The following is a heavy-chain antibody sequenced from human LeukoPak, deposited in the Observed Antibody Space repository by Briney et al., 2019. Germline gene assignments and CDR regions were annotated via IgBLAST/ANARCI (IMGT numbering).Heavy chain of an antibody. CDR3: ASRRIETVWFGELSN. CDR1: GFTFSSYS. J-gene: IGHJ4*02. CDR2: ISSSSSYI. V-gene: IGHV3-21*01. D-gene: IGHD3-10*01. Sequence: PGGSLRLSCAASGFTFSSYSMNWVRQAPGKGLEWVSSISSSSSYIYYADSVKGRFTISRDNAKNSLYLQMNSLRAEDTAVYYCASRRIETVWFGELSNWGQGTLVTVSS.